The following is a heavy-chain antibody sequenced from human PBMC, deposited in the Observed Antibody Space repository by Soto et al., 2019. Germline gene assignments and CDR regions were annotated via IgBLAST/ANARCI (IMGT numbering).Heavy chain of an antibody. Sequence: QVQLVESGGDVVQPGRSLRLSCAASGFIFNTYGMHWVRQAPGKGLEWLAVVWYDGSKQYYADSVKGRFTISKDNSKNMVYLQMNRLRAEDTAVYYCARAVRGVAIDYWGQGTLVTVSS. CDR2: VWYDGSKQ. J-gene: IGHJ4*02. D-gene: IGHD3-10*01. CDR3: ARAVRGVAIDY. V-gene: IGHV3-33*01. CDR1: GFIFNTYG.